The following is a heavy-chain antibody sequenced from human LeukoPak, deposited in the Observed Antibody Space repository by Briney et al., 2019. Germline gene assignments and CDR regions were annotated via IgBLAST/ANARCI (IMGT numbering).Heavy chain of an antibody. CDR2: ISSSSTYT. CDR3: ARRMTSVTTFDY. Sequence: GGSLRLSCAASGFTFSDYYMSWMRQAPGKGLEWVSYISSSSTYTNYADSVKGRFTISRDNARNSLYLQISSLRADDTAVYYCARRMTSVTTFDYWGQGTLVTVSS. J-gene: IGHJ4*02. V-gene: IGHV3-11*03. D-gene: IGHD4-17*01. CDR1: GFTFSDYY.